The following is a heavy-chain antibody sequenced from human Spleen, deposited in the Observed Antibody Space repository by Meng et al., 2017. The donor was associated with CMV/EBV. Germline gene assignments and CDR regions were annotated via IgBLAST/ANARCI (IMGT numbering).Heavy chain of an antibody. V-gene: IGHV3-30*02. J-gene: IGHJ6*02. CDR3: AKVWGPRGMTLVHGMDV. CDR2: IHYDGSNI. D-gene: IGHD3-22*01. CDR1: GFTFSRYG. Sequence: GESLKISCAASGFTFSRYGMHWVRQAPGKGLEWITFIHYDGSNIYYVDSVKDRFTISRDKSKNTLYLQMNSLRVEDTAVYYCAKVWGPRGMTLVHGMDVWGQGTTVTVSS.